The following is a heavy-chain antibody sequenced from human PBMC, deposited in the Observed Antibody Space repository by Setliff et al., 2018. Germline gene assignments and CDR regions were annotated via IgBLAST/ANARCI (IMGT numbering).Heavy chain of an antibody. CDR1: GGTFSSYA. CDR2: IIPILGIA. CDR3: ARDRRSYGFDY. J-gene: IGHJ4*02. D-gene: IGHD5-18*01. V-gene: IGHV1-69*10. Sequence: ASVKVSCKASGGTFSSYAISWVRQAPGQGLEWMGGIIPILGIANYAQKFQGRVTMTTDTSTSTAYMELRSLRSDDTAVFYCARDRRSYGFDYWGQGTLVTVSS.